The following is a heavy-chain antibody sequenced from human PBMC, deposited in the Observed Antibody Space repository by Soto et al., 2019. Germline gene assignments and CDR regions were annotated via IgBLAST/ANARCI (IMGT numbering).Heavy chain of an antibody. CDR1: GGSISSGGYY. D-gene: IGHD2-2*02. V-gene: IGHV4-31*03. CDR2: IYYSGST. CDR3: ARVGVVPAAIQRAAFDG. J-gene: IGHJ3*01. Sequence: PSETLSLTCTVSGGSISSGGYYWSWIRQHPGKGLEWIGYIYYSGSTYYNPSLKSRVTISVDTSKNQFSLKLSSVTAADTAVYYCARVGVVPAAIQRAAFDGGGQGTMVTGSS.